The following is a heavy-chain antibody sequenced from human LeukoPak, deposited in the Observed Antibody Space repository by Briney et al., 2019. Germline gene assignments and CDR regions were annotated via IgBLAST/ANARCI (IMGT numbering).Heavy chain of an antibody. CDR1: GGSISSGGYS. Sequence: PSQTLSLTCAVSGGSISSGGYSWSWIRQPPGKGLEWIGYIYHSGSTYYNPSLKSRVTISVDRSKNQFSLKLSSVTAADTAVYYCARHDPSTGVTVVAFDIWGQGTMVTVSS. CDR3: ARHDPSTGVTVVAFDI. D-gene: IGHD2-21*02. J-gene: IGHJ3*02. CDR2: IYHSGST. V-gene: IGHV4-30-2*01.